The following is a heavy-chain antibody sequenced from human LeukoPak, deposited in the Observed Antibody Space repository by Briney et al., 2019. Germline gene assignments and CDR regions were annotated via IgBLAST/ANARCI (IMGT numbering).Heavy chain of an antibody. J-gene: IGHJ4*02. CDR1: GGSINDYY. D-gene: IGHD3-10*01. CDR2: IYYRGTT. Sequence: SETLSLTCTVSGGSINDYYWNWLRQPPGKGLAWIGFIYYRGTTNNNPSLKSRVTTSIDTSKKQFSLNLSSVTAADTAIYYCAGVFSGRRPFELWGQGILVTVSS. CDR3: AGVFSGRRPFEL. V-gene: IGHV4-59*03.